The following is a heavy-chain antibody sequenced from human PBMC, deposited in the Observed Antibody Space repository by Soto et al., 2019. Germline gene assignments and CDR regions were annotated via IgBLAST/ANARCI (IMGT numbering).Heavy chain of an antibody. V-gene: IGHV3-66*01. CDR1: GFSVSSNY. Sequence: GGSLRLSCAPSGFSVSSNYMNWVRQAPGKGLEWVSLLYASGDTYYADSVAGRFSISRDNSKNTVYLQMNSLRAEDTAVYYCARIGLASGWHGGGYWGQGTLVTVSS. CDR2: LYASGDT. D-gene: IGHD6-19*01. CDR3: ARIGLASGWHGGGY. J-gene: IGHJ4*02.